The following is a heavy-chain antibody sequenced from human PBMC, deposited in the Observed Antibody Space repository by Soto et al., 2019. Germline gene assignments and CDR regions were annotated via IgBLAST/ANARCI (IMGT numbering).Heavy chain of an antibody. Sequence: LETLSLTCAVYGGSFSGYYWSWIRQPPGKGLEWIGEINHSGSTNYNPSLKSRVTISVDTSKNQFSLKLSSVTAADTAVYYCARGLGLRSSGWYPRFDYWGQGTLVTVSS. D-gene: IGHD6-19*01. V-gene: IGHV4-34*01. CDR1: GGSFSGYY. CDR3: ARGLGLRSSGWYPRFDY. CDR2: INHSGST. J-gene: IGHJ4*02.